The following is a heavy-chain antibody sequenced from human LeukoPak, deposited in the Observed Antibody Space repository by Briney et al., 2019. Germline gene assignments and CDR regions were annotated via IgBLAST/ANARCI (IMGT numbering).Heavy chain of an antibody. J-gene: IGHJ3*01. D-gene: IGHD2-21*01. CDR1: GFAFSTYA. Sequence: GGSLRLSCAASGFAFSTYAMSWVRQAPGKGLEWVSALSGSGSSTYYADSVKGRFTISRDNSKNTLYLQMNSLRAEDTAVYYCARDVFQPPTWGQGTMVTVSS. CDR3: ARDVFQPPT. CDR2: LSGSGSST. V-gene: IGHV3-23*01.